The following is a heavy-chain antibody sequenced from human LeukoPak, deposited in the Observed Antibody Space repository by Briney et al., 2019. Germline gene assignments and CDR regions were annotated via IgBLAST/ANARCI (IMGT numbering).Heavy chain of an antibody. V-gene: IGHV3-23*01. Sequence: GGSLRLSCAASGFSFSSYAMSWVRQAPGKGLEWVSGISGSGGSTYYADSVKGRFTISRDNSKNTLYLQMNSLRAEDTAVYYCAGQYSSSYYFDYWGQGTLVTVSS. D-gene: IGHD6-13*01. CDR3: AGQYSSSYYFDY. CDR1: GFSFSSYA. J-gene: IGHJ4*02. CDR2: ISGSGGST.